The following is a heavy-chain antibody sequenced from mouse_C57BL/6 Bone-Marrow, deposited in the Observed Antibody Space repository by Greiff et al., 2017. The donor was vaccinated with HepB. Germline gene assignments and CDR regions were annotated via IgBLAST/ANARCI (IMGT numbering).Heavy chain of an antibody. CDR3: ARDSRMDY. CDR1: GYTFTSYW. J-gene: IGHJ4*01. V-gene: IGHV1-69*01. CDR2: IDPSDSYT. Sequence: QVQLQQPGAELVMPGASVKLSCKASGYTFTSYWMHWVKQRPGQGLEWIGEIDPSDSYTNYNQKFKGKSTLTVDKSSSTAYMQLSSLTSEDSAVYYCARDSRMDYWGQGTSVTVSS.